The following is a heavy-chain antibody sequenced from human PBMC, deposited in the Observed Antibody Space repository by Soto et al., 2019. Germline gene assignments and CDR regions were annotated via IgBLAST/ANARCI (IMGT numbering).Heavy chain of an antibody. V-gene: IGHV3-11*04. CDR1: GFIFRDWV. CDR3: ARDRDWAFDY. CDR2: ISKDSGRAT. D-gene: IGHD3-9*01. Sequence: GGSLRLSCAASGFIFRDWVMSWIRQAPGKGLEWISYISKDSGRATRYADSVKGRFTISRDNAQNSLFLLMNSLRAEDTAVYYCARDRDWAFDYWGRGTLVTVSS. J-gene: IGHJ4*02.